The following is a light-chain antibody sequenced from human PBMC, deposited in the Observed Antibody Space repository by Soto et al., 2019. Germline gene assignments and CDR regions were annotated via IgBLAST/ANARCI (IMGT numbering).Light chain of an antibody. Sequence: DIQMTQSPSTLSASVGDRVTITCRASQSITPWLAWYQQKPGKVPKLLIYQASSLESGVPSRFSGSGSGTEFTLTISSLQPEDFATYYCLQHNNYPRTFGQGTKVDI. J-gene: IGKJ1*01. CDR1: QSITPW. CDR3: LQHNNYPRT. CDR2: QAS. V-gene: IGKV1-5*03.